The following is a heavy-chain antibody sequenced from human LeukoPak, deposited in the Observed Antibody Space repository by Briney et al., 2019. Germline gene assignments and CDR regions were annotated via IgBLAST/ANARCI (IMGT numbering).Heavy chain of an antibody. CDR3: TRHIAAAGPDY. J-gene: IGHJ4*02. CDR1: GYSFTSHW. V-gene: IGHV5-51*01. CDR2: IYAGDSGT. Sequence: GESLKISCRGSGYSFTSHWIGWVRQMPGKGLEWMAIIYAGDSGTRISPSFQGQVTISADKSISTAYLQWSSLKASDTAIYYCTRHIAAAGPDYWGQGTQVTVSS. D-gene: IGHD6-13*01.